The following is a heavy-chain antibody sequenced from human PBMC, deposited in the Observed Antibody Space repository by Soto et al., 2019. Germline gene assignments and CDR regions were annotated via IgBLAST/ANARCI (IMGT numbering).Heavy chain of an antibody. V-gene: IGHV1-69*13. CDR3: ARGTQSIAVAGSHFDY. D-gene: IGHD6-19*01. CDR2: IIPIFGTA. Sequence: SVKVSCKASGYTFTSYGISWVRQAPGQGLEWMGGIIPIFGTANYAQKFQGRVTITADGSTSTAYMELSSLRSEDTAVYYCARGTQSIAVAGSHFDYWGQ. J-gene: IGHJ4*02. CDR1: GYTFTSYG.